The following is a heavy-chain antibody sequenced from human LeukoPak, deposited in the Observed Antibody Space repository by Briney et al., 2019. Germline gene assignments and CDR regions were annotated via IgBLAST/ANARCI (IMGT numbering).Heavy chain of an antibody. CDR2: MNPNSGNT. J-gene: IGHJ4*02. CDR1: GYTFTSYD. D-gene: IGHD3-16*02. V-gene: IGHV1-8*03. CDR3: ARGGPPYDYVWGSYPPGPKKYYFDY. Sequence: ASVKVSCKASGYTFTSYDINWVRQATGQGLEWMGWMNPNSGNTGYAQKFQGRVTITRNTSISTAYMELSSLRSEDTAVYYCARGGPPYDYVWGSYPPGPKKYYFDYWGQGTLVTVSS.